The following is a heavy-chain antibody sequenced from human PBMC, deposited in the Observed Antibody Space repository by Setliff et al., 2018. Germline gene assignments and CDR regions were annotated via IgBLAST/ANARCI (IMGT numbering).Heavy chain of an antibody. CDR1: GFTFSSYS. D-gene: IGHD3-10*01. Sequence: GGSLRLSCAASGFTFSSYSMNWVRQAPGKGLEWVSYISSSSSYIYYADSVKGRFTISRDNARNSLYLQMNSLRAEDTAVYYCARDKDPWRWFGESSLGYWGQGTLVTVSS. J-gene: IGHJ4*02. CDR2: ISSSSSYI. V-gene: IGHV3-21*05. CDR3: ARDKDPWRWFGESSLGY.